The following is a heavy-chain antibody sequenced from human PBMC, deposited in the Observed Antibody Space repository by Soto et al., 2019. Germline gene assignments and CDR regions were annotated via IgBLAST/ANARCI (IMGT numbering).Heavy chain of an antibody. J-gene: IGHJ6*02. CDR1: GFTFSDYY. D-gene: IGHD2-21*02. CDR3: ARDLADIVVVTGLYYYYGMDV. Sequence: GGSLRLSCAGSGFTFSDYYMSWVRQAPGKGLEWVSYISSSSSYTNYADSVKGRFTISRDNAKNSLYLQMNSLRAEDTAVYYCARDLADIVVVTGLYYYYGMDVWGQGTTVTVSS. CDR2: ISSSSSYT. V-gene: IGHV3-11*06.